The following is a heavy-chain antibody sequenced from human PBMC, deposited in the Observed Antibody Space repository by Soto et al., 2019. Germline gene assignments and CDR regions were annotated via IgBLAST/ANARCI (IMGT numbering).Heavy chain of an antibody. CDR2: INGYNGHT. J-gene: IGHJ5*02. CDR3: ARYFVNGDGDPGRLDP. Sequence: QVRLVQSGPEVKMPGASLKVSCKASGYTFTSYGITWVRQAPGQGLEWMGWINGYNGHTKYAQKLQGRVTMTTDTSTSTAVMELRRLRSDDTAVYYCARYFVNGDGDPGRLDPWGQGTLVTVSS. CDR1: GYTFTSYG. V-gene: IGHV1-18*01. D-gene: IGHD4-17*01.